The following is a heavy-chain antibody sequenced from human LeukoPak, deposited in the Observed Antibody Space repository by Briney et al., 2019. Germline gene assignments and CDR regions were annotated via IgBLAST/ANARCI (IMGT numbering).Heavy chain of an antibody. CDR2: IWYDGSNK. J-gene: IGHJ6*02. V-gene: IGHV3-33*01. CDR3: ARQDIVVVPAAMSSNGMDV. Sequence: PGGSLRLSCAASGFTFSSYGMHWVRQAPGKGLEWVAVIWYDGSNKYYADSVKGRFTISRDNSKNTLYLQMNSLRAEDTAVYYCARQDIVVVPAAMSSNGMDVWGQGTAVTVSS. D-gene: IGHD2-2*01. CDR1: GFTFSSYG.